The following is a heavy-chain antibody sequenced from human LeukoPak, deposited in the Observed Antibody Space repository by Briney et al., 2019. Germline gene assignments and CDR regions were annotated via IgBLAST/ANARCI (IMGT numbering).Heavy chain of an antibody. CDR1: GYTFATYA. Sequence: ASVTVPCTASGYTFATYAIHWVRQAPVRSLEWMGRITAGNVDAKYSQNFHDRITITRDTSASTVYMELTSLRSEDTAVYYCGKSAPSGFDPWGQGTLVTVSS. V-gene: IGHV1-3*01. CDR2: ITAGNVDA. CDR3: GKSAPSGFDP. J-gene: IGHJ5*02.